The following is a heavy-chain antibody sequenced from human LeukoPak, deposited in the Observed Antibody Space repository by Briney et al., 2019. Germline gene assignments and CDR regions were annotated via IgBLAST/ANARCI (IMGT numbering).Heavy chain of an antibody. J-gene: IGHJ6*04. D-gene: IGHD2-2*01. V-gene: IGHV4-34*01. Sequence: PSETLSLTCAVYGGSFSGYYWSWIRQPPGKGLEWIGEINHSGSTNYNPSLKSRVTISVDTSKNQFSLKLSSVTAADTAVYYCAREDVVVVPAAMFGPYYYYYYGMDVWGKETTVTVSS. CDR1: GGSFSGYY. CDR2: INHSGST. CDR3: AREDVVVVPAAMFGPYYYYYYGMDV.